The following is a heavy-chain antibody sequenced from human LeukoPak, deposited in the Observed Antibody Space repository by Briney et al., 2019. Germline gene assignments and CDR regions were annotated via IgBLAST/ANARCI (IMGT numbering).Heavy chain of an antibody. V-gene: IGHV4-59*01. CDR1: GGSISSYY. CDR2: IYYSGST. CDR3: ARDLLSTAGYFDY. D-gene: IGHD6-19*01. J-gene: IGHJ4*02. Sequence: PSETLSLTCTVSGGSISSYYWSWIRQPPGKGLEWIGYIYYSGSTNYNPSLKSRATISVDTSKNQFSLNLSSVTAADTAVYYCARDLLSTAGYFDYWGQGTLVTVSS.